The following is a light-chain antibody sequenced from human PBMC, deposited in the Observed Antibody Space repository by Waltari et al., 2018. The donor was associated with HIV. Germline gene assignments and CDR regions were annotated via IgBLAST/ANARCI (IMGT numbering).Light chain of an antibody. V-gene: IGKV1-9*01. CDR2: AAS. J-gene: IGKJ4*01. CDR1: HGIGKL. CDR3: QQLNSFLP. Sequence: DIQLTQSPSFLSASVGDRVTITCRASHGIGKLLAWYQQMPGKAPKLLIYAASTLHSEVPSRFSGSGSGTVFTLTISSLQPEDSAIYYCQQLNSFLPFGGGTQV.